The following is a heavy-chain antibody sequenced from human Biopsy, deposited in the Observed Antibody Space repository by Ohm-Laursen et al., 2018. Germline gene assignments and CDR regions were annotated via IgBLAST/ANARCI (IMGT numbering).Heavy chain of an antibody. Sequence: SLRLSCTASGFTFSDYYMSWIRQAPGKGLEWVSYITSGGSTTDYADSVKGQFTISRDNAKSSLFLQMNSLRAEDTAVYYCARDVEGFYSHAMDVWGQGTTVTVSS. CDR2: ITSGGSTT. CDR1: GFTFSDYY. CDR3: ARDVEGFYSHAMDV. D-gene: IGHD2-15*01. V-gene: IGHV3-11*01. J-gene: IGHJ6*02.